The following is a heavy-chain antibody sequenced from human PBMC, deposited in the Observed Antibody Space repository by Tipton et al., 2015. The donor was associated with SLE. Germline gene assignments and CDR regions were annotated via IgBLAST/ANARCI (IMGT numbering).Heavy chain of an antibody. CDR1: DYSISSDYY. V-gene: IGHV4-38-2*02. CDR2: MYHSGST. Sequence: TLSLTCVVSDYSISSDYYWGWIRQPPGKGLEWIGSMYHSGSTYYNPSLKSRVSISIDTSKNQFSLKLTSVTAADTAVYYCARDGGQRVIPGTYDFYYYGLDVWGQGTTVTVSS. J-gene: IGHJ6*02. CDR3: ARDGGQRVIPGTYDFYYYGLDV. D-gene: IGHD6-13*01.